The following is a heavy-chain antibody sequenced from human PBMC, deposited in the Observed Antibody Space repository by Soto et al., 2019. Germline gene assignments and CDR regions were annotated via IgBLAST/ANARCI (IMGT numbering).Heavy chain of an antibody. V-gene: IGHV5-51*01. CDR3: ARNSIAAAGLYYYYGMDV. D-gene: IGHD6-13*01. CDR1: GYSFTSYW. Sequence: LGESLKISCKGSGYSFTSYWIGWVRQMPGKGLEWMGIIYPGDSDTRYSPSFQGQVTISADKSISTAYLQWSSLKASDTAMYYCARNSIAAAGLYYYYGMDVWGQGTTVTVSS. J-gene: IGHJ6*02. CDR2: IYPGDSDT.